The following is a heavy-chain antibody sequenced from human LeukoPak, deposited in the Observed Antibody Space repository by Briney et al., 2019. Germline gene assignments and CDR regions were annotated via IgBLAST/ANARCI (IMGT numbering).Heavy chain of an antibody. D-gene: IGHD3-9*01. CDR3: ARDWGRVRYDILTGYIDY. J-gene: IGHJ4*02. V-gene: IGHV3-30*03. CDR2: ISYDGSNK. Sequence: PGGSLRLSCAASGFTFSSYGMHWVRQAPGKGLEWVAVISYDGSNKYYADSVKGRFTISRDNAKNSLYLQMNSLRAEDTAVYYCARDWGRVRYDILTGYIDYWGQGTLVTVSS. CDR1: GFTFSSYG.